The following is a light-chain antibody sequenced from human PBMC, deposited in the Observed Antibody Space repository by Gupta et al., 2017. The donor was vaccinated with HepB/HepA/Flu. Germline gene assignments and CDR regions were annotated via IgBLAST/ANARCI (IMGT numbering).Light chain of an antibody. CDR1: QSISSY. J-gene: IGKJ4*01. V-gene: IGKV1-39*01. CDR3: QQSYNTPRT. Sequence: DIEMTQSPSSLSASVGDRVTITCRASQSISSYLNWYQQTPGKAPKVLIYGASSLQSGVPLRFSGSGSGTDFTLTISSLQPEDFATYYCQQSYNTPRTFGGGTKVEI. CDR2: GAS.